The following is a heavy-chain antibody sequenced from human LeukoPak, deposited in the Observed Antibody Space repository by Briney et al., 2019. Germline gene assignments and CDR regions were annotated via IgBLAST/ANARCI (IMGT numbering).Heavy chain of an antibody. J-gene: IGHJ2*01. D-gene: IGHD6-13*01. CDR1: GRSFSGYY. CDR2: INHSGRT. V-gene: IGHV4-34*01. CDR3: ARAQQQLVTSRSTNRSRYFDL. Sequence: SVTLSLTYAVYGRSFSGYYWRRIRQPPGKGLEWSGEINHSGRTNYNPSLKSQLTISVDTSKNQFSLKLSSVTAADTAVYYSARAQQQLVTSRSTNRSRYFDLWGRGTLVTVSS.